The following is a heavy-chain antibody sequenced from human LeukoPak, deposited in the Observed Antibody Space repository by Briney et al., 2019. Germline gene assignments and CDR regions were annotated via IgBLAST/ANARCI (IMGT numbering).Heavy chain of an antibody. Sequence: GGSLRLSCAASGFTFNNAWMSWVRQAPGKGLEWVGRIKSKTDGGTTDYAAPVKGRFTISRDDSKNTLYLQMNSLKTEDTAVYYCTPGTSGYSYGFYYWGQGTLVTVSS. V-gene: IGHV3-15*01. CDR1: GFTFNNAW. CDR2: IKSKTDGGTT. D-gene: IGHD5-18*01. CDR3: TPGTSGYSYGFYY. J-gene: IGHJ4*02.